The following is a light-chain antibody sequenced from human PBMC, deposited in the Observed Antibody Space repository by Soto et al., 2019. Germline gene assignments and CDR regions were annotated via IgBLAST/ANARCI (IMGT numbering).Light chain of an antibody. Sequence: DIVLTQSPGTLSLSPGERATLSCRASQSVSSIYLAWYQQKPGQAPRLLIYGASSRATGIPDRFCGSGSGTDFTLTISRLEPEDFAVYYCQQYGSSRWTFGQGTKVEI. CDR1: QSVSSIY. J-gene: IGKJ1*01. V-gene: IGKV3-20*01. CDR2: GAS. CDR3: QQYGSSRWT.